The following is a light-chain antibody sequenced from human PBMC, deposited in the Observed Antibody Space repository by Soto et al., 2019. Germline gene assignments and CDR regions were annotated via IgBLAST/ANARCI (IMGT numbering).Light chain of an antibody. Sequence: QPASVSGSPGQSITISCTGTSSDVGSYNLVSWYQQHPGKAPKLMIYEGSKRPSGVSNRFSGSKSGNTASLTISGLQAEDEADYYCCSYAGSSTWVFGTGTKVTVL. CDR3: CSYAGSSTWV. CDR1: SSDVGSYNL. J-gene: IGLJ1*01. V-gene: IGLV2-23*01. CDR2: EGS.